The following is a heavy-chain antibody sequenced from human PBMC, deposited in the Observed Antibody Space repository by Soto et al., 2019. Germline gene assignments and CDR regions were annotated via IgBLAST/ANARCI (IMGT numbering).Heavy chain of an antibody. J-gene: IGHJ4*02. D-gene: IGHD4-4*01. CDR2: ISYDGSNK. CDR3: AKDARYSNYFDY. V-gene: IGHV3-30*18. Sequence: QVQLVESGGGVVQPGRSLRLSCAASGLTFSSYGMHWVRQAPGKGLEWVAVISYDGSNKYYADSVKGRFTISRDNSKNTLYLQMNTLRAEDTAVYYCAKDARYSNYFDYWGQGTLVTVSS. CDR1: GLTFSSYG.